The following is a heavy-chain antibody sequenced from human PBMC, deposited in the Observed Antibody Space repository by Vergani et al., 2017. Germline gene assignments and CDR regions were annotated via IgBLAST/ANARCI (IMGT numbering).Heavy chain of an antibody. CDR3: TRGNCLGGSCYKPLFDF. CDR2: IHTSGST. D-gene: IGHD2-15*01. CDR1: GGSINSHNYY. J-gene: IGHJ4*02. V-gene: IGHV4-61*02. Sequence: QVQLQESGPGLVKPSQTLSLTCTVSGGSINSHNYYWSWIRQPAGKGLEWIGRIHTSGSTNYNPSLKSRVTMSEDTSKNQFSLNLTSVTAPDTAVYFCTRGNCLGGSCYKPLFDFWGQGILVTVSS.